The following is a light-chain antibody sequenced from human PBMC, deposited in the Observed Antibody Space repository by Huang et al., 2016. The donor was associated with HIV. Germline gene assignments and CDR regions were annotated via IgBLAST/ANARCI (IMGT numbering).Light chain of an antibody. CDR3: QQYNNWPPYT. CDR1: QSVSSN. CDR2: GAS. J-gene: IGKJ2*01. V-gene: IGKV3-15*01. Sequence: EIVMTQSPATLSVSLGERATLSCRASQSVSSNLAWYQLKFGQAPRLLIYGASTRATGIPARFSGSGSGTDFTLTISSLQSEDFAVYYCQQYNNWPPYTCGQGTKLEI.